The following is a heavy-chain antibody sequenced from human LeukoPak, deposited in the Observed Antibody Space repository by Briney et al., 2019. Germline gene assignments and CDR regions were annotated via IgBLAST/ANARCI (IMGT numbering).Heavy chain of an antibody. J-gene: IGHJ3*02. CDR3: ARHCCSGPAKRVFDI. CDR1: SGSISSSSYY. V-gene: IGHV4-39*01. D-gene: IGHD2-15*01. Sequence: SETLSLTCTVSSGSISSSSYYWGWVRQPPGKGLEWIGSIYYSGSTDYNPSLRSRVTISVDTSDNQFSLRLGSVTAADTAVYHCARHCCSGPAKRVFDIWGQGTMVTVSS. CDR2: IYYSGST.